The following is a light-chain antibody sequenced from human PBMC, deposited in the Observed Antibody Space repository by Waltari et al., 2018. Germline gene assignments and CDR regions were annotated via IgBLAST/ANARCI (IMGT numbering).Light chain of an antibody. CDR1: YGITNS. V-gene: IGKV1-16*01. J-gene: IGKJ4*01. CDR3: QQLKSYPLT. CDR2: ASS. Sequence: IQITQSPSSLSASVSATVTTTCRSRYGITNSLAWFQKKPGEAPRSLIYASSTLQSGVPSRFSGSGSGTDFTLTSSSLQPEDSATYCCQQLKSYPLTFGGGTKVEI.